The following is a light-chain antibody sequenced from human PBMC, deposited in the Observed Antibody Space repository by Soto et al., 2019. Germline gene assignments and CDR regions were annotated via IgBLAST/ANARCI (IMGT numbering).Light chain of an antibody. CDR2: EDN. CDR3: QSH. J-gene: IGLJ2*01. V-gene: IGLV6-57*01. CDR1: SGSIASNY. Sequence: NFMLTQPHSVSASPGKTVTISCTRSSGSIASNYVQWYQQRPGSSPTTVIYEDNQRPSGVPDRFSGSIDSSSNSASLTISGLKTEDEADYYCQSHLGGGTKLTVL.